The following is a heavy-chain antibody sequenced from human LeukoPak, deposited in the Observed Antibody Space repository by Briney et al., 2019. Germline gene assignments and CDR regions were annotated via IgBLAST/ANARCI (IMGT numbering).Heavy chain of an antibody. J-gene: IGHJ4*02. V-gene: IGHV3-23*01. CDR3: AKGGYSSTWFKRYEPVDY. D-gene: IGHD6-13*01. Sequence: GGSLRLSCAASGFTFSSYGNSWVRQAPGKGLEWFSAISGSGGSTYYADSVKGRFTISRDNSKNTLYLQMNSLRAEDTAVYYCAKGGYSSTWFKRYEPVDYWGQGTLVTVSS. CDR2: ISGSGGST. CDR1: GFTFSSYG.